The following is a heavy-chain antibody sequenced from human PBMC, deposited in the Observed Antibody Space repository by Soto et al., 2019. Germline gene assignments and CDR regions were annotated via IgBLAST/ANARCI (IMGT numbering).Heavy chain of an antibody. CDR3: ARGLVVRWFDP. CDR2: IYYSGST. J-gene: IGHJ5*02. Sequence: TVSLTCTVSGGSISIGGYYWSLIRQHPGKGLEWIGYIYYSGSTYYNPSLKSRVTISVDTSKNQFSLKLSSVTAADTAVYYCARGLVVRWFDPWGQGTLVTVSS. D-gene: IGHD2-8*02. CDR1: GGSISIGGYY. V-gene: IGHV4-31*03.